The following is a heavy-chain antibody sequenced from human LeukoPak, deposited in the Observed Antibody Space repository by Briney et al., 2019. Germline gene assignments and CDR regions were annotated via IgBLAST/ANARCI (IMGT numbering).Heavy chain of an antibody. D-gene: IGHD3-22*01. CDR2: ISGSGGST. Sequence: PGASLRLSCAASGFTFSSYAMSWVRQAPGKGLEWVSAISGSGGSTYYADSVKGRYTISRDNSKNTLYLQMNSLRAEDTAVYYCANEYDSSGYYYLLSYWGQGTLVTVSS. V-gene: IGHV3-23*01. CDR3: ANEYDSSGYYYLLSY. CDR1: GFTFSSYA. J-gene: IGHJ4*02.